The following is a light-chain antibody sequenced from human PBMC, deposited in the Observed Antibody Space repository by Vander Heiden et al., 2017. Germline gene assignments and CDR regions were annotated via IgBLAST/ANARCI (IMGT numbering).Light chain of an antibody. CDR3: SSYTSSSTLV. J-gene: IGLJ1*01. Sequence: QSALTQPASVSGSPGPSITISCTGTSSDVGGYNYVSCYQQHPGKPPNLMIYEVSKRPSGVANRFSGSKSGNTASLTISGRQAEDEADYYCSSYTSSSTLVFGTGTKVTVL. CDR2: EVS. CDR1: SSDVGGYNY. V-gene: IGLV2-14*01.